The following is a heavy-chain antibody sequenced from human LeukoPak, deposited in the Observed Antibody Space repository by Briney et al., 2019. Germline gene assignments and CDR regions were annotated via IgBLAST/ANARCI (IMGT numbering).Heavy chain of an antibody. Sequence: PGGSLRLSCAASGFTFSSYWMSWVRQAPGKGLEWVSVIYSGGSTYYADSVKGRFTISRDNSKNTLYLQMNSLRAEDTAVYYCARDSGGYTRGFFDYWGQGTLVTVSS. D-gene: IGHD5-12*01. J-gene: IGHJ4*02. CDR1: GFTFSSYW. CDR2: IYSGGST. CDR3: ARDSGGYTRGFFDY. V-gene: IGHV3-53*01.